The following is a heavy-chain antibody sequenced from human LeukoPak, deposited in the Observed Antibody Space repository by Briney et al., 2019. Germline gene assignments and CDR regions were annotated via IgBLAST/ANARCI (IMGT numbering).Heavy chain of an antibody. D-gene: IGHD3-16*01. V-gene: IGHV4-59*01. Sequence: NPSQTLSLTCTVSGASFSNDYWSWVRQAPGKGLEWIGYIYHSGRTSYNPSLKSRLTMSIETSQKQFSLQLISVTAADTAIYYCARASEGIGYFDTWGRGSLVTVSS. CDR1: GASFSNDY. J-gene: IGHJ4*02. CDR3: ARASEGIGYFDT. CDR2: IYHSGRT.